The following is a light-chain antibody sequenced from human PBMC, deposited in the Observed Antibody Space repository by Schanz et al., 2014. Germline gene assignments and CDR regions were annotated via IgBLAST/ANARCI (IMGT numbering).Light chain of an antibody. CDR3: CSYAGSYTLL. J-gene: IGLJ2*01. CDR2: DVS. Sequence: QSVLTQPASVSGSPGQSITISCTGTSSDVGGYNYVSWYQQHPGKAPKLMIYDVSNRPSGVSNRFSGSKSGNTASLTISGLQAEDEADYYCCSYAGSYTLLFGGGTKLTVL. V-gene: IGLV2-14*01. CDR1: SSDVGGYNY.